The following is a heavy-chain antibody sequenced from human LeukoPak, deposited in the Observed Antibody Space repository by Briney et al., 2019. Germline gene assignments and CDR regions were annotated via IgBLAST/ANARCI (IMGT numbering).Heavy chain of an antibody. V-gene: IGHV3-48*04. Sequence: PGGSLRLSCAASGFTFSSYAMSWVRQAPGKGLEWVSYISSSGSTIYYADSVKGRFTISRDNAKNSLYLQMNSLRAEDTAVYYCALQGVYGSGSYEYYMDVWGKGTTVTVSS. CDR2: ISSSGSTI. CDR3: ALQGVYGSGSYEYYMDV. CDR1: GFTFSSYA. J-gene: IGHJ6*03. D-gene: IGHD3-10*01.